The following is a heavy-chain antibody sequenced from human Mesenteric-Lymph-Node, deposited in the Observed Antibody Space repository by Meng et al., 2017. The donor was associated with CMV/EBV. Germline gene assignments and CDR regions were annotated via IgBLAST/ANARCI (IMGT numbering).Heavy chain of an antibody. CDR1: W. CDR3: ARETYYYDSSGYYLAEPSFDY. V-gene: IGHV3-15*01. Sequence: WMSWVRQAPGKRLEWVGRIKSKTDGGKTDYAAPVKGRFTISRDDSKNTLYLQMNSLRAEDTAVYYCARETYYYDSSGYYLAEPSFDYWGQGTLVTVSS. CDR2: IKSKTDGGKT. D-gene: IGHD3-22*01. J-gene: IGHJ4*02.